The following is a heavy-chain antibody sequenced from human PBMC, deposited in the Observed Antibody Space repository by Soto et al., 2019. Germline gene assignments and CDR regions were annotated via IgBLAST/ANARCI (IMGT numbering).Heavy chain of an antibody. D-gene: IGHD4-17*01. CDR1: GFSLSTGGRG. V-gene: IGHV2-5*01. Sequence: QITLKESGPTRVKLRQTLTLTCSFSGFSLSTGGRGVGWIRQPPGKALECLALIYWNDDERYTPSLKIRVNITEDTCKDRVVLTMTNMDSVDTATYYCGHRGDGDYPRDNWFDPWSQGTLVTVSS. CDR2: IYWNDDE. CDR3: GHRGDGDYPRDNWFDP. J-gene: IGHJ5*02.